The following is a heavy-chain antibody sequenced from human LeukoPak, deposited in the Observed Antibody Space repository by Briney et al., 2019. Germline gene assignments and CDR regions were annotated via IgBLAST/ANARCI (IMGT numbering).Heavy chain of an antibody. D-gene: IGHD3-3*01. CDR2: IYYSGST. CDR3: ARVYLWSGYYTRYYYYMDV. J-gene: IGHJ6*03. V-gene: IGHV4-39*07. Sequence: SETLSLTCTVSGGSISSSSYYWGWIRQPPGKGLEWIGSIYYSGSTYYNPSLKSRVTISVDTSKNQFSLKLSSVTAADTAVYYCARVYLWSGYYTRYYYYMDVWGKGTTVTVSS. CDR1: GGSISSSSYY.